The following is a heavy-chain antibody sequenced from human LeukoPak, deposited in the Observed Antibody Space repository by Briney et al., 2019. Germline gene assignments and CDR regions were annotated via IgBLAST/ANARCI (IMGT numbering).Heavy chain of an antibody. V-gene: IGHV3-30*18. J-gene: IGHJ4*02. CDR3: AKDRDYYGSGSDY. D-gene: IGHD3-10*01. CDR1: GFTFSSYA. Sequence: GGSLTLSCAASGFTFSSYAMHWVRQAPGKGLECVAVISYDGSNKYYAESVKGRFTISRDNSKNTLYLQMNSLRAEDTAVYYCAKDRDYYGSGSDYWGQGTLVTVSS. CDR2: ISYDGSNK.